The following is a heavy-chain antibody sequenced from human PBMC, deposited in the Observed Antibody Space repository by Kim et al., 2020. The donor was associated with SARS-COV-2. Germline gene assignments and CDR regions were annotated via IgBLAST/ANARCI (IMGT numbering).Heavy chain of an antibody. CDR3: ATEGSSADSSRVWVYFDY. J-gene: IGHJ4*02. V-gene: IGHV3-23*01. D-gene: IGHD6-13*01. Sequence: KGRFTICRDNSKNTLYLQMNSLRAEDTAVYYCATEGSSADSSRVWVYFDYWGQGTLVTVSS.